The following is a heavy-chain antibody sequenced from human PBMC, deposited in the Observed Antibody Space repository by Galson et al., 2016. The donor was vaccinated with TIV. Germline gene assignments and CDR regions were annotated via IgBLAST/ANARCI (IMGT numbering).Heavy chain of an antibody. D-gene: IGHD3/OR15-3a*01. CDR2: IYPADSDT. CDR1: GYSFSTYW. J-gene: IGHJ4*02. V-gene: IGHV5-51*01. Sequence: QSGAEVKKPGESLKISCKGSGYSFSTYWIAWVRQMPGKGLEWMGNIYPADSDTKYSPSFQGHVTISAEKSITTAYLQWGSLKASDTAINYCVRPGLGIKADYWGQGTLVTVSS. CDR3: VRPGLGIKADY.